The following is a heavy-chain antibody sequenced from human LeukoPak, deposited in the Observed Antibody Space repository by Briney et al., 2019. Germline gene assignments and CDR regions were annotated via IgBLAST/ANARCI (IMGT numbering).Heavy chain of an antibody. CDR1: GGSFSGYY. J-gene: IGHJ6*02. CDR3: ARGITVTTGNYYYGMDV. CDR2: INHSGST. D-gene: IGHD4-17*01. V-gene: IGHV4-34*01. Sequence: SETLSLTCAVYGGSFSGYYWSWIRQPPGKGLEWIGEINHSGSTNYNPSLKSRVTISVDTSKNQFSLKLSSVTAADTAVYYCARGITVTTGNYYYGMDVWGQGTTVTVSS.